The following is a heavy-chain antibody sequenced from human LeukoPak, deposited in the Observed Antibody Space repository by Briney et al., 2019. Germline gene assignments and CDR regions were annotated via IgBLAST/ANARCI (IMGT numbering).Heavy chain of an antibody. J-gene: IGHJ6*02. V-gene: IGHV7-4-1*02. CDR3: ARDNWEGYCSGGSCPGDYYYGMDV. D-gene: IGHD2-15*01. CDR2: INTNTGNP. Sequence: ASVKVSWKASGYTFTSYAMNWVRQAPGQGLEWMGWINTNTGNPTYAQGFTGRFVFSLDTSVSTAYLQISSLKAEDTAVYYCARDNWEGYCSGGSCPGDYYYGMDVWGQGTTVTVSS. CDR1: GYTFTSYA.